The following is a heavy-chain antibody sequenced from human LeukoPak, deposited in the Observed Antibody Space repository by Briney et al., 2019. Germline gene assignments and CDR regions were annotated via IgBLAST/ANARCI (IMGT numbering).Heavy chain of an antibody. D-gene: IGHD1-26*01. J-gene: IGHJ6*03. Sequence: ASVKVSCKASGYTFTNYGITWVRQAPGQGLEWMGWISVYNGNTNYAQKLQGRVTMTTDTPTSTAYMEPRSLRSDDTAVYYCARLELHYYYMDVWGKGTTVTVSS. CDR1: GYTFTNYG. V-gene: IGHV1-18*01. CDR3: ARLELHYYYMDV. CDR2: ISVYNGNT.